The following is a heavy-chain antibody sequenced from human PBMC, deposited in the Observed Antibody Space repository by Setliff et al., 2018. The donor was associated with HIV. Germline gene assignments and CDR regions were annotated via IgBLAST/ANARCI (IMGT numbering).Heavy chain of an antibody. CDR1: GFTFGDFA. V-gene: IGHV3-49*04. J-gene: IGHJ5*02. D-gene: IGHD2-15*01. CDR2: IRSKAYGGTT. CDR3: TRHLGYCSGDTCYSYDYDSRGPWFFDP. Sequence: SGGSLRLSCTASGFTFGDFAMSWVRQAPGKGLEWVGFIRSKAYGGTTEYAASVKGRFTISRDDSKSVAHLQMNSLKTEDTAVYYCTRHLGYCSGDTCYSYDYDSRGPWFFDPWGQGTLVTVSS.